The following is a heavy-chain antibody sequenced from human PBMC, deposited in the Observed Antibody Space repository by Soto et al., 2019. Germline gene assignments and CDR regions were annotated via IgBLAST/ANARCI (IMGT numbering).Heavy chain of an antibody. J-gene: IGHJ6*02. D-gene: IGHD5-18*01. CDR1: GFTFSSYA. CDR2: ISGSGGST. CDR3: AKDYSYGYDVYYYYGMDV. V-gene: IGHV3-23*01. Sequence: GGSLRLSCAASGFTFSSYAMSWVRQAPGKGLEWVSAISGSGGSTYYADSVKGRFTISRDNSKNTLYLQMNSLRAEDTAVYCCAKDYSYGYDVYYYYGMDVWGQGTTVTVSS.